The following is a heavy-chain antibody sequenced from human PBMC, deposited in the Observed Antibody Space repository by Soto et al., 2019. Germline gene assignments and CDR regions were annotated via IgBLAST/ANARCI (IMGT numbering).Heavy chain of an antibody. V-gene: IGHV1-46*01. J-gene: IGHJ6*02. Sequence: QVRLVQSGAEVKKPGASVKVSCKASGYTFTSYYMHWVRQAPGQGNEWMGLINPSGGSTSYAQKFYGRVTMTRDTCTSSVFLEVSSLSSEGTGVYYCARGLRYCSGGSGYYYYYYGMYVWGQGTTVTASS. CDR3: ARGLRYCSGGSGYYYYYYGMYV. CDR2: INPSGGST. D-gene: IGHD2-15*01. CDR1: GYTFTSYY.